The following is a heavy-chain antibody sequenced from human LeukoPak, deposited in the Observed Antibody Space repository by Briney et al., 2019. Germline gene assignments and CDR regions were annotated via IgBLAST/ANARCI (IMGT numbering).Heavy chain of an antibody. CDR3: AHLFGLWSGYSPLGSHQGYYYYYYMDV. J-gene: IGHJ6*03. CDR1: GFSLSTSGVG. CDR2: IYWDDDK. Sequence: SGPTLVKPTQTLTLTCTFSGFSLSTSGVGVGWIRQPPGKALEWLALIYWDDDKRYSPSLKSRLTITKDTSKNQVVLTMTNMDPVDTATYYCAHLFGLWSGYSPLGSHQGYYYYYYMDVWGKGTTVTVSS. V-gene: IGHV2-5*02. D-gene: IGHD3-3*01.